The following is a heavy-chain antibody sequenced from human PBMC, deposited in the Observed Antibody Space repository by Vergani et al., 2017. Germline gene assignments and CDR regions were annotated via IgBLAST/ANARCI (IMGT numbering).Heavy chain of an antibody. CDR1: GFTFSSYG. J-gene: IGHJ5*02. CDR2: ISYDGSNK. D-gene: IGHD1-1*01. CDR3: AKNSGRYPPAWFDP. V-gene: IGHV3-30*18. Sequence: QVQLVESGGGVVQPGRSLRLSCAASGFTFSSYGMHWVRQAPGKGLEWVAVISYDGSNKYYADSVKGRFTISRDNSKNTLYLQMNSLRAEDTAVYYCAKNSGRYPPAWFDPWGQGTLVTVSS.